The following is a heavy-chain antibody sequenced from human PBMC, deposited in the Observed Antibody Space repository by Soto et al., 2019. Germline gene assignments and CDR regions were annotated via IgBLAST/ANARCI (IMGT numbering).Heavy chain of an antibody. J-gene: IGHJ6*02. D-gene: IGHD5-12*01. CDR2: IKQDGSEK. CDR3: ASAVRGYDYGYYYYYGMDV. Sequence: PGGSLRLSCAASGFTFSSYWMSWVRQAPGKGLEWVANIKQDGSEKYYVDSVKGRFTVSRDNAKNSLYLQMNSLRAEDMAVYYCASAVRGYDYGYYYYYGMDVWGQGTTVTVSS. V-gene: IGHV3-7*01. CDR1: GFTFSSYW.